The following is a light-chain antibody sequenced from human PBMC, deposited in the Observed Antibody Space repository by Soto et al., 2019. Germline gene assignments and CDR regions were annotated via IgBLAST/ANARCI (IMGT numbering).Light chain of an antibody. CDR3: QQRSNWPLT. CDR1: QSVSSSA. J-gene: IGKJ4*01. V-gene: IGKV3D-20*02. CDR2: GAS. Sequence: EIVLTQSPGTLSLSPGERATLSCRASQSVSSSALAWYQQRPGQAPRLLIYGASTRATDIPARFSGSGSGTDFTLTISSLEPEDFAVYYCQQRSNWPLTFGGGTKVDIK.